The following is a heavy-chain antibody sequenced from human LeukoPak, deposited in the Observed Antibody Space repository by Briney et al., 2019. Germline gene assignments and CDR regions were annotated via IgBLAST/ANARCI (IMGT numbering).Heavy chain of an antibody. Sequence: PGGSLRLSCAASGFTFSDYYMDWVRQAPGKGLVWVSRISSDGSITGYADSVKGRFTISRDNAKNTLYLQMNSLRAEDTAVYYCARHLNYYLDYWGQGTLVTVSS. CDR1: GFTFSDYY. V-gene: IGHV3-74*01. J-gene: IGHJ4*02. D-gene: IGHD3-10*01. CDR2: ISSDGSIT. CDR3: ARHLNYYLDY.